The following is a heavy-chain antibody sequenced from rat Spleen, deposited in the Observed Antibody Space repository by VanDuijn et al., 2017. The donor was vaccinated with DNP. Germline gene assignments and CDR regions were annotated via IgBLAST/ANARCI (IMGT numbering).Heavy chain of an antibody. J-gene: IGHJ2*01. CDR2: IKKDSSTI. CDR1: GFIFNDYW. Sequence: EVKFVESGGGLVQPGRSLKLSCAASGFIFNDYWMGWVRQAPGKGLEWIGQIKKDSSTINYTPSLKDKFTISRDNAQNTLYLQMNKLGSEDTATYYCAKGPNYGGYSDYFDYWGQGVMVTVSS. V-gene: IGHV4-2*01. CDR3: AKGPNYGGYSDYFDY. D-gene: IGHD1-11*01.